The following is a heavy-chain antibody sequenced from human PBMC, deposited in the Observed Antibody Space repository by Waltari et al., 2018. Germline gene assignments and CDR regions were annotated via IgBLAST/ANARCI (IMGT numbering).Heavy chain of an antibody. V-gene: IGHV2-26*01. CDR1: GSPPTGPRRG. CDR2: IFSNDDT. Sequence: QVTLKGPVPFLLKPPETPTRICPFPGSPPTGPRRGGSWIGQTPGGALEWLANIFSNDDTSYSTSLRRRLIISKDTAKSQVVLTMANVDPVDTGRYYCARLDEYRSGTGDYWGQGILVTVSS. D-gene: IGHD1-1*01. CDR3: ARLDEYRSGTGDY. J-gene: IGHJ4*02.